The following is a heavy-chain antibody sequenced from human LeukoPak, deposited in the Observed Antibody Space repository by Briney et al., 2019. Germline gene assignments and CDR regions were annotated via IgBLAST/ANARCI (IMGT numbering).Heavy chain of an antibody. CDR2: ISIYNGKI. D-gene: IGHD3-22*01. J-gene: IGHJ4*02. CDR3: ARWDYYDSRTFDI. V-gene: IGHV1-18*01. Sequence: ASVKVSCKASGYTFTSYGISWVRQAPGQGLEWMGWISIYNGKINYAQKFQGRVTMTTDTSTSTAYMELRSLRSDDTAVYYCARWDYYDSRTFDIWGQGTLVTVSS. CDR1: GYTFTSYG.